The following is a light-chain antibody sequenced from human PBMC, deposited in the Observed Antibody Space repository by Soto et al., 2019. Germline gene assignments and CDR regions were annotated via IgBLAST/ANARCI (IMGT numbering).Light chain of an antibody. Sequence: QSVLPQPPSVSVAPGQKVTISCSGSSSNIGNNYVSWYQQLPGTAPKLLIYENNKRPSGIPDRFSGSKSGTSATLGITGLQSGDEADYYCGTWDSSLSSWVFGGGTKLTVL. CDR1: SSNIGNNY. V-gene: IGLV1-51*02. CDR2: ENN. J-gene: IGLJ3*02. CDR3: GTWDSSLSSWV.